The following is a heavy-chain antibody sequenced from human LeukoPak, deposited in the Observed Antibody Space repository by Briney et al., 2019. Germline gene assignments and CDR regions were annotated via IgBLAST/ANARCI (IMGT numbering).Heavy chain of an antibody. J-gene: IGHJ6*02. CDR1: GGTFSSYA. CDR3: ERDISGYGDYGYYYFGMDV. CDR2: IIPILGIA. D-gene: IGHD4-17*01. V-gene: IGHV1-69*10. Sequence: SVTVFCNASGGTFSSYASSWVAQAPGQGLEWMGGIIPILGIANYGQKFQGRVTITADKSTSTAYMALRRLRSEDTAVYYCERDISGYGDYGYYYFGMDVWGQGTTVTVSS.